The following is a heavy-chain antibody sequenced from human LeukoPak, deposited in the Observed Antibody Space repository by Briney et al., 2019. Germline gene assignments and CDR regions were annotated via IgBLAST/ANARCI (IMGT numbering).Heavy chain of an antibody. CDR1: GYTFTSYG. V-gene: IGHV1-18*04. Sequence: ASVKVSCKASGYTFTSYGISWVRQAPGQGLEWMGWISAYNGNTNYAQKLQGRVTMTTDTSTSTACMELRSLRSDDTAVYYCARDALPYCSSTSCRDDAFDIWGQGTMVTVSS. J-gene: IGHJ3*02. CDR3: ARDALPYCSSTSCRDDAFDI. CDR2: ISAYNGNT. D-gene: IGHD2-2*01.